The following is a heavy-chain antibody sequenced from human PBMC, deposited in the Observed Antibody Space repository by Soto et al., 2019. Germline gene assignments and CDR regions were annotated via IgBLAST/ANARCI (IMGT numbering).Heavy chain of an antibody. D-gene: IGHD3-22*01. J-gene: IGHJ5*02. CDR1: GYTFVDYA. Sequence: QVRLVQSGAEVKRPGASVKVSCRASGYTFVDYALHWVRQAPGQGLEWVGWMNPKTGNIKSSHKFEDRVSITRDTATSTAYMELSGLRSEDTAVYFFTREAVVAENWFDPWGQGTLVTVSS. V-gene: IGHV1-3*01. CDR3: TREAVVAENWFDP. CDR2: MNPKTGNI.